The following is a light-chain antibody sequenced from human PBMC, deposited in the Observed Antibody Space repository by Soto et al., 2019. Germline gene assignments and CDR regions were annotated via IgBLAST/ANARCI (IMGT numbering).Light chain of an antibody. J-gene: IGKJ3*01. CDR1: QSISDW. CDR2: KAS. V-gene: IGKV1-5*03. Sequence: DIQMTQSPSTLSASIGDRVTITCRASQSISDWLAWLQQKPGQAPKLLIYKASTLETGVPSRFSGSGSGTDFTLTISRLEPEDFAVYYCQQYGTSPFTFGPGTKVDI. CDR3: QQYGTSPFT.